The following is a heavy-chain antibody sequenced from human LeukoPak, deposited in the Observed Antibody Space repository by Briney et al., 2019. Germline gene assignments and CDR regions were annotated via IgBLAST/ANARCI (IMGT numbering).Heavy chain of an antibody. D-gene: IGHD2-21*01. J-gene: IGHJ4*02. V-gene: IGHV5-51*03. Sequence: PGESLKISCKGLGYSFTSYWIGWARQMPGKGLEWMGISNPGNSDTRYSPSFQGQVTISADKSISTAYLQWSSLKASDTAMYYCARAYRRGPYYFDYWGQGTLVTVSS. CDR3: ARAYRRGPYYFDY. CDR2: SNPGNSDT. CDR1: GYSFTSYW.